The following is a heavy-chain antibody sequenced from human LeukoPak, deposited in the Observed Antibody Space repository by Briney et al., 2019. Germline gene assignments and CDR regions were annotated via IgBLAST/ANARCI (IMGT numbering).Heavy chain of an antibody. CDR3: ARIAAAGSWFDP. J-gene: IGHJ5*02. Sequence: ASVKVSCKASGYTFTSYDINWVRQAPGQGLEWMGIINPSGGSTSYAQKFQGRVTMTRDMSTSTVYMELSSLRSEDTAVYYCARIAAAGSWFDPWGQGTLVTVSS. D-gene: IGHD6-13*01. V-gene: IGHV1-46*01. CDR1: GYTFTSYD. CDR2: INPSGGST.